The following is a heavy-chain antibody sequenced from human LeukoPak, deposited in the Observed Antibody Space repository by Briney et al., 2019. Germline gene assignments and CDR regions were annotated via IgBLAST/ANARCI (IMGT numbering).Heavy chain of an antibody. Sequence: GGSLRLSCAASGFTFSSYGMHWVRQAPGKGLEWVAVISYDGSNKYYADSVKGRFTISRDNSKNTLYLQMNSLRAEDTAVYYCAKDDYYDSSGFPYYYYGMGVWGQGTTVTVSS. J-gene: IGHJ6*02. CDR1: GFTFSSYG. D-gene: IGHD3-22*01. V-gene: IGHV3-30*18. CDR2: ISYDGSNK. CDR3: AKDDYYDSSGFPYYYYGMGV.